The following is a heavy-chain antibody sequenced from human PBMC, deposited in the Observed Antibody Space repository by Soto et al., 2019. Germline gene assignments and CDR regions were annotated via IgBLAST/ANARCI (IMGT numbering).Heavy chain of an antibody. J-gene: IGHJ6*02. V-gene: IGHV1-69*12. Sequence: QVQLVQSGAEVKKPGSSVKVSCKASGGTFSSYAISWVRQAPGQGLEWMGGIIPIFGTANYAQKFQGRLTITASESTSTAYMELGSLRSEDTAVYFGARDPGNWISPSCPPPYYGMDVWGQGTTVTVSS. D-gene: IGHD2-2*01. CDR3: ARDPGNWISPSCPPPYYGMDV. CDR2: IIPIFGTA. CDR1: GGTFSSYA.